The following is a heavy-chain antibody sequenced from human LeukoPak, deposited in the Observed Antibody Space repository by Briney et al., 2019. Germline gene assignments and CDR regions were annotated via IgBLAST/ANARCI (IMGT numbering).Heavy chain of an antibody. J-gene: IGHJ4*02. CDR1: GGSIIGYY. D-gene: IGHD3-22*01. CDR3: ARGLNYYDSSGYYNYYFDY. Sequence: SQTLSLTCTVSGGSIIGYYWSWIRQPPGKGLEWIGYIYYSGSTYYNPSLKSRVTISVDTSKNQFSLKLSSVTAADTAVYYCARGLNYYDSSGYYNYYFDYWGQGTLVTVSS. V-gene: IGHV4-30-4*01. CDR2: IYYSGST.